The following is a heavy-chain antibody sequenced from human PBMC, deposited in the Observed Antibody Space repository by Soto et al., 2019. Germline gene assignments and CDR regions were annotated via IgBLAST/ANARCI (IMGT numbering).Heavy chain of an antibody. D-gene: IGHD3-10*02. CDR2: ISAYNGNT. CDR3: ARAITMLDPASPPYYLAY. J-gene: IGHJ4*02. V-gene: IGHV1-18*01. Sequence: ASVKVSCKASGYTFTSYGISWVRQAPGQGLEWMGWISAYNGNTNYAQKLQGRVTMTTDTPTSTAYMELRSLRSDDTAVYSCARAITMLDPASPPYYLAYRGQRSTDTGSS. CDR1: GYTFTSYG.